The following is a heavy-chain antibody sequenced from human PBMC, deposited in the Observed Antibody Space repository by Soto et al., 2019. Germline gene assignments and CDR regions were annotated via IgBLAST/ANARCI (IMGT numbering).Heavy chain of an antibody. CDR1: GYTFTSYG. D-gene: IGHD2-2*02. CDR3: ARVPAAIRGYYYYGMDV. J-gene: IGHJ6*02. V-gene: IGHV1-18*01. CDR2: ISAYNGNT. Sequence: GASVKVSCKASGYTFTSYGISWVRQAPGQGLEWMGWISAYNGNTNYAQKLQGRVTMTTDTSTSTAYMELRSLRSDDTAVYYCARVPAAIRGYYYYGMDVWGQGTTVTVSS.